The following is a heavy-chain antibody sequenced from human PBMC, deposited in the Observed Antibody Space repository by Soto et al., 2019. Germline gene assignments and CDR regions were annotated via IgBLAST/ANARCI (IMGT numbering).Heavy chain of an antibody. CDR2: IYYSGDI. CDR3: ARQAPPYRGRTRCSDWFDP. D-gene: IGHD2-2*01. V-gene: IGHV4-31*03. Sequence: QVQLQESGPGLVKPSQTLSLTCTVSGGSISSGGYYWNWIRQPPGKGLEWIGYIYYSGDIYYSPSLRWRCTVSLDTAKNQYSLTLTSVTEAYTAVYYCARQAPPYRGRTRCSDWFDPWGRGTVVTVSS. J-gene: IGHJ5*02. CDR1: GGSISSGGYY.